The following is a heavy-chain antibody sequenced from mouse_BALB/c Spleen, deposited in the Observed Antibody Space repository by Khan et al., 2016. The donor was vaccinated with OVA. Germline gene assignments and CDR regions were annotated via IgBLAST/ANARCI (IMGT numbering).Heavy chain of an antibody. J-gene: IGHJ2*01. V-gene: IGHV1-7*01. CDR2: INPSTGYT. Sequence: QVQLKQSGAELAKPGASVKMSCKASGYTFINYWILWVKQRPGQGLEWIGYINPSTGYTEYNQNFKDKATLTADKSSSTAYMQLSSLTSEDSAVYYCARRGLGGDFDYWGQGTTLTVSS. CDR1: GYTFINYW. CDR3: ARRGLGGDFDY. D-gene: IGHD3-3*01.